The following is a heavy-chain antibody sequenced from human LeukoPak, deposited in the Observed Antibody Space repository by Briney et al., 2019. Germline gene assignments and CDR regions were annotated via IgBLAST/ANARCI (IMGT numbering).Heavy chain of an antibody. CDR3: ARDGGYCSSTSCYLSWWFDP. CDR2: INAGNGNT. D-gene: IGHD2-2*01. CDR1: GYTFTSYA. J-gene: IGHJ5*02. Sequence: GVSVKVSCKASGYTFTSYAMHWVRQAPGQRLEWMGWINAGNGNTKYSQEFQGIVTITRDTSASTAYMELSSLRSEDTAVYYCARDGGYCSSTSCYLSWWFDPWGQGTLVIVSS. V-gene: IGHV1-3*01.